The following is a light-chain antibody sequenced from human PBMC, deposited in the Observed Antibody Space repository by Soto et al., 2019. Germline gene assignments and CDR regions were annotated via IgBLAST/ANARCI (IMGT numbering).Light chain of an antibody. V-gene: IGKV3-15*01. CDR1: QGVSRK. J-gene: IGKJ4*01. CDR2: GES. CDR3: QKYHTWPIT. Sequence: EIVMTQSPATLAVAPGERVTFSCRASQGVSRKLAWYQHKPGQAPRIIISGESTGATGIPARLSGSGSGTELNLTISSLQSEDCAIYYCQKYHTWPITFGGGTKVDIK.